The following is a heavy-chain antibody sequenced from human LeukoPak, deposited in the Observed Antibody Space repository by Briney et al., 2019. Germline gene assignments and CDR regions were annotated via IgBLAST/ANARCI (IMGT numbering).Heavy chain of an antibody. CDR2: TYYSYKWYN. CDR3: AMSVVGHRTQFDH. J-gene: IGHJ4*02. D-gene: IGHD6-6*01. Sequence: SQTLSLTGAISGYSVSSNSAAWHWTRQSPSRGLKWLGRTYYSYKWYNDYAVSVKSRITIHPDTSKNPFSLQLNCLTREDPAVYYCAMSVVGHRTQFDHWGQGTLVTVSS. CDR1: GYSVSSNSAA. V-gene: IGHV6-1*01.